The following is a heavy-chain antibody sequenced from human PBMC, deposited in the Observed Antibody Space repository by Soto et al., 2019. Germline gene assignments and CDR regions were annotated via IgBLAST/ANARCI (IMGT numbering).Heavy chain of an antibody. CDR1: GFVFDDFA. D-gene: IGHD1-1*01. CDR2: ISWNSGYI. V-gene: IGHV3-9*01. CDR3: AKARAYSTGNYVYGMNV. Sequence: EVRLVESGGGLVKPGRSLRLSCAASGFVFDDFAMHWVRQAPGKGLEWVSGISWNSGYIGYAASVKGRFTISRDNSKRSLYLQMNSLTAEDTALYYCAKARAYSTGNYVYGMNVWGQGTTVTVSS. J-gene: IGHJ6*02.